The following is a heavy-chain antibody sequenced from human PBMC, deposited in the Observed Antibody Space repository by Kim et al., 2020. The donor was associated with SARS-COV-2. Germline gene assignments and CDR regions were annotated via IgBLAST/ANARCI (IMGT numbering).Heavy chain of an antibody. Sequence: SVKVSCKVFGETFSSYNINWVRQAPGQGLEWMGRIIPMVGLPDYAQKFQGRVTIIADRSTSTVYMDVRGLRSEDMAVYYCARPAGGFGDALDYWGQGTLVTVSS. V-gene: IGHV1-69*02. CDR3: ARPAGGFGDALDY. D-gene: IGHD3-10*01. CDR1: GETFSSYN. J-gene: IGHJ4*02. CDR2: IIPMVGLP.